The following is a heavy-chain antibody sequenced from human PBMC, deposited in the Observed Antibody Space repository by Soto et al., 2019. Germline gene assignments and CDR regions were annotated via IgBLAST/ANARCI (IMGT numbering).Heavy chain of an antibody. D-gene: IGHD6-19*01. Sequence: SVKVSCKASGFTFTNSAVQWVRQARGQRLEWIGWIVVGSGDTNYAQKFQERVTITRDMSTSTAYMEMRSLRSEDTAVYYCAKIPILGRSSVWWDYYYGMDVWGQ. CDR3: AKIPILGRSSVWWDYYYGMDV. CDR1: GFTFTNSA. CDR2: IVVGSGDT. J-gene: IGHJ6*02. V-gene: IGHV1-58*01.